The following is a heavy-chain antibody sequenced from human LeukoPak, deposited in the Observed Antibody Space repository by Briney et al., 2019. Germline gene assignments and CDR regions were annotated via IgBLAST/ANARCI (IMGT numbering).Heavy chain of an antibody. CDR2: VSHSGST. CDR3: ARGAGWYDY. Sequence: PSETLSLTCTVSGGSISGYYWSWLRQPPGKGLEWIAYVSHSGSTNYNPSLMSRVTMSKDTSKNQFSLKSSSVTAADTAVYYCARGAGWYDYWGQGTLVAVSS. V-gene: IGHV4-59*01. D-gene: IGHD6-19*01. J-gene: IGHJ4*02. CDR1: GGSISGYY.